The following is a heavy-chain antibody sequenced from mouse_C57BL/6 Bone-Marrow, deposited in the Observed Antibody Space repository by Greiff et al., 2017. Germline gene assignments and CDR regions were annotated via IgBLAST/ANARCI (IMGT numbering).Heavy chain of an antibody. D-gene: IGHD2-4*01. CDR3: ARRDFGDYDDGGAWFAY. CDR1: GYTFTDYY. V-gene: IGHV1-26*01. CDR2: INPNNGGT. J-gene: IGHJ3*01. Sequence: VQLQQSGPELVKPGASVKISCKASGYTFTDYYMNWVKQSHGKSLEWIGDINPNNGGTSYNQKFKGKATLTVDKSSSTAYMGLRSLTSEDSAVYYCARRDFGDYDDGGAWFAYWGQGTLVTVSA.